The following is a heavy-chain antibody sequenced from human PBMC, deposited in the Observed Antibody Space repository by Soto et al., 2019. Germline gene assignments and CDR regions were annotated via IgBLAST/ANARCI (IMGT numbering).Heavy chain of an antibody. CDR2: ISSSSSYI. V-gene: IGHV3-21*01. J-gene: IGHJ6*02. D-gene: IGHD1-1*01. CDR3: LFQPRLYYYYGMDV. Sequence: EVQLVESGGGLVKPGGSLRLSCAASGFTFSSYSMNWVRQAPGKGLEWVSSISSSSSYIYYADSVKGRFTISRDNAKNSRYLQRNSLRAEDTAVYYCLFQPRLYYYYGMDVWGQGTTVTVSS. CDR1: GFTFSSYS.